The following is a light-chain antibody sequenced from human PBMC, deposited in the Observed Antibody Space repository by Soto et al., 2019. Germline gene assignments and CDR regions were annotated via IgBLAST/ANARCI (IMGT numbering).Light chain of an antibody. J-gene: IGLJ2*01. CDR1: SSDVGDFDC. CDR2: EVS. V-gene: IGLV2-14*01. CDR3: SSYTSSSTFV. Sequence: QSALTQPASVSGSPGQSITISCTGTSSDVGDFDCVSWHQQHPGKAPKLMIYEVSDRPSGVSNRFSGSKSGDTASLTIAGLHAEDEADYYCSSYTSSSTFVFGGGTKLTVL.